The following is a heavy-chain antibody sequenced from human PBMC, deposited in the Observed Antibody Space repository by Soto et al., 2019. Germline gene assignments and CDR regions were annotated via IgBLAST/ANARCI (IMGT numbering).Heavy chain of an antibody. J-gene: IGHJ4*02. V-gene: IGHV3-48*03. Sequence: GGSLRLSCSASGFTFSIYAMHWVRQAPGKGLEWVSYISSIGVATYYADSVKGRFTISRDNAKNSLYLQMNSLRAEDTAVYYCAREGRVGGIDYWGQGTPVTVSS. CDR3: AREGRVGGIDY. CDR1: GFTFSIYA. D-gene: IGHD6-19*01. CDR2: ISSIGVAT.